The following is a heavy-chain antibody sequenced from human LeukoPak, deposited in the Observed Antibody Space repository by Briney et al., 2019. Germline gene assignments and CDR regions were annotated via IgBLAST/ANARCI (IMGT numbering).Heavy chain of an antibody. CDR3: AKKFPGTVAAGPDH. J-gene: IGHJ4*02. CDR1: GFILGSYW. CDR2: INQDGSEE. V-gene: IGHV3-7*02. Sequence: PGGSLRLSCAASGFILGSYWMTWVRQAPGKGLEWVANINQDGSEENYVDSVKGRFTISRDNSKNTLYLQMNSLRAEDTAVYYCAKKFPGTVAAGPDHWGQGTLVTVSS. D-gene: IGHD6-13*01.